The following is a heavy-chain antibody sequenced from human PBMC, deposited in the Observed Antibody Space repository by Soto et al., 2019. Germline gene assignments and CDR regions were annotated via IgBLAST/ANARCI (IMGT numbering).Heavy chain of an antibody. CDR1: GYTFTIYD. CDR3: ARGPRYCSSTSCLLWYFDL. Sequence: ASVKVSCKASGYTFTIYDINWVRQATGQGLEWMGWMNPNSGNTGYAQKFQGRVTMTRNTSISTAYMELSSLRSEDTAVYYCARGPRYCSSTSCLLWYFDLWGRGTLVTVSS. CDR2: MNPNSGNT. D-gene: IGHD2-2*01. J-gene: IGHJ2*01. V-gene: IGHV1-8*01.